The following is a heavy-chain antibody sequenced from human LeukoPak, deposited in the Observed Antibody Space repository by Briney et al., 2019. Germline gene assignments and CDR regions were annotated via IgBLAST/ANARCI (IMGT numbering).Heavy chain of an antibody. V-gene: IGHV3-23*01. CDR1: GLTFNNYA. CDR3: AKGRIPIDY. CDR2: ISGSGGST. Sequence: GASLRLSWAASGLTFNNYAMSWVRHAPGKGLEWVSAISGSGGSTYYADSVKGRFTISRDNSKNTLYLQMNSLRADDTAVYYCAKGRIPIDYWGQGTLVTVSS. J-gene: IGHJ4*02. D-gene: IGHD5-18*01.